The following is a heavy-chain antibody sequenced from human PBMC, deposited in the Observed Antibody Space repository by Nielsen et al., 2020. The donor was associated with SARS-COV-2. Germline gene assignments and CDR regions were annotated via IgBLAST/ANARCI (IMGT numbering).Heavy chain of an antibody. CDR1: GFTFSDYY. CDR3: ARDGGYGDYLRYWYFDL. CDR2: ISSSSSYT. J-gene: IGHJ2*01. D-gene: IGHD4-17*01. Sequence: GGSLRLSCAASGFTFSDYYMSWIRQAPGKGLEWVSYISSSSSYTNYADSVKGRFTISRDNAKNSLYLQMNSLRAEDTAVYYCARDGGYGDYLRYWYFDLWGRGTLVTVSS. V-gene: IGHV3-11*05.